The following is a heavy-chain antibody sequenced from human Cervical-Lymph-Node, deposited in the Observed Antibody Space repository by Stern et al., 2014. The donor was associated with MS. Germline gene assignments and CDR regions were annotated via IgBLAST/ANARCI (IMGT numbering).Heavy chain of an antibody. J-gene: IGHJ4*02. CDR3: TRDLPAFEEYDILIGYYFDY. V-gene: IGHV3-49*05. Sequence: EVQLVQSGGGLVKPGRSLRLSCTASGFTFGDYAMSWFRQAPGKGLERVGFIRSKAYGGTTEYAASVKGRFTISRDDSKSIAYLQMNSLKTEDTAVYYCTRDLPAFEEYDILIGYYFDYWGQGTLVTVSS. CDR1: GFTFGDYA. CDR2: IRSKAYGGTT. D-gene: IGHD3-9*01.